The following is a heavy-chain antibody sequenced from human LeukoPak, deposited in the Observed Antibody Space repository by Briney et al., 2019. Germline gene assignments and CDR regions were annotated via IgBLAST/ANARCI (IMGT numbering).Heavy chain of an antibody. J-gene: IGHJ4*02. D-gene: IGHD3-10*01. V-gene: IGHV3-64*01. CDR2: ITTNGGSI. CDR3: ARDKLGGSGSLDC. Sequence: PGGSLRLSCAASGFTFSDHPMHWVRQAPGKGLEYVSTITTNGGSIYYANSVKGRFTISRDNSKNTLYLQMGSLRAEDMAVYYCARDKLGGSGSLDCWGQGTLVTVSS. CDR1: GFTFSDHP.